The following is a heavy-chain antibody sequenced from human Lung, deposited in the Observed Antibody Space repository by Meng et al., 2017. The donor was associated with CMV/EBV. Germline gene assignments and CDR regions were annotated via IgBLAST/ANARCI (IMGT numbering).Heavy chain of an antibody. Sequence: GESXKISCAASGFTFSSYAMTWVRQAPGKGLEWVSSVSGSGSSTYYASSLRGRLTISRDNSKNTLYLQMNSLRAEDTAVYYRAKGRSLGYYYYGMDVWGQATTVTVSS. CDR3: AKGRSLGYYYYGMDV. CDR1: GFTFSSYA. CDR2: VSGSGSST. D-gene: IGHD3-16*02. V-gene: IGHV3-23*01. J-gene: IGHJ6*02.